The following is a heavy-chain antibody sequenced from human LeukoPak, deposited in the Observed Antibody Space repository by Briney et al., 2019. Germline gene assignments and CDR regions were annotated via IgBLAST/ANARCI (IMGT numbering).Heavy chain of an antibody. Sequence: PGGSLRLSCAASGFTFSSYAMSWVRQAPGKGLEWVSAISGSGGSTYYADSVKGRFTISRDNSKNTLYLQMNSLRAEDTAVYYCAKVVFDSSGYYGDAFDIWSQGTMVTVSS. D-gene: IGHD3-22*01. V-gene: IGHV3-23*01. J-gene: IGHJ3*02. CDR2: ISGSGGST. CDR3: AKVVFDSSGYYGDAFDI. CDR1: GFTFSSYA.